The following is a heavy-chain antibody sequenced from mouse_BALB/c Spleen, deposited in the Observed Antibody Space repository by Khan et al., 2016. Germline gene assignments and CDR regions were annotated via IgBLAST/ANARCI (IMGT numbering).Heavy chain of an antibody. V-gene: IGHV1-87*01. CDR3: ARGNSYYYYDY. CDR2: IYPGDGDT. J-gene: IGHJ2*01. CDR1: GYTFTTYW. D-gene: IGHD2-4*01. Sequence: QVQLQQSGAELARPGASVKLSCKASGYTFTTYWMQWVKQRPGQGLEWIGAIYPGDGDTRYTQKFKGKATLTADKSSSTAYMQLSSLASEDSAVSYCARGNSYYYYDYWGQGTTLTVSS.